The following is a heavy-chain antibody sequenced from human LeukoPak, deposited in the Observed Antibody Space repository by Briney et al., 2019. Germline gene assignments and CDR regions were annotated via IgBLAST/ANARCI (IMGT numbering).Heavy chain of an antibody. CDR1: GFTFSSYW. J-gene: IGHJ6*02. D-gene: IGHD6-13*01. CDR3: AREVAAGTAGAYGMDV. V-gene: IGHV3-74*01. CDR2: INYDGSST. Sequence: GGSLRLSCAASGFTFSSYWMHWVRQAPGKGLVWVSRINYDGSSTSYADSVKGRFTISRDNAKNTLYLQMNSLRAEDTAVYYCAREVAAGTAGAYGMDVWGQGTTVTVSS.